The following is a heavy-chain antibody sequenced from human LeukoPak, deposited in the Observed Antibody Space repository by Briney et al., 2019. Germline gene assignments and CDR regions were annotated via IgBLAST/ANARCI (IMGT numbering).Heavy chain of an antibody. CDR2: ISGSSSYI. CDR3: ARGYAGFGEANFDY. V-gene: IGHV3-21*01. D-gene: IGHD3-10*01. CDR1: GFTFSTYS. J-gene: IGHJ4*02. Sequence: GGSQRLSCAASGFTFSTYSMNWVRQAPGKGLEWVSSISGSSSYIFYADSVRGRFTISRDNAKNSLYLQMNSLRAEDTAVYYCARGYAGFGEANFDYWGQGTLVTVSS.